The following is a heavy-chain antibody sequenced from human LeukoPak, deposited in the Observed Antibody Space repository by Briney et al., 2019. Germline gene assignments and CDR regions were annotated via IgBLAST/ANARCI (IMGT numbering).Heavy chain of an antibody. CDR2: INSDGSST. J-gene: IGHJ4*02. V-gene: IGHV3-74*01. D-gene: IGHD3-3*01. CDR1: GFTFSSYL. CDR3: ARECDDFWSGYSDY. Sequence: GGSLRLSCAASGFTFSSYLMHWVRQAPGKGLVWVSRINSDGSSTSYADSVKGRFTISRDNAKNTLYLQMNSLRAEDTAVYYCARECDDFWSGYSDYWGQGTLVTVSS.